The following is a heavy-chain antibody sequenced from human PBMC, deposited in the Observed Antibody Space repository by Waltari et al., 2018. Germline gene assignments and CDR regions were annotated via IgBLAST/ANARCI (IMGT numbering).Heavy chain of an antibody. CDR2: ISDTGDT. Sequence: HVLLHEPAPGLVKPSETLSLPCSVSGGFIMSYHWRWIRQPPGKGLEWSGSISDTGDTNLKPSRHSRVTRSVDTSKNQFSLKLSSLAPGDTAAYYCTRGGGYSGFPLWGQGALVTVPS. J-gene: IGHJ4*02. V-gene: IGHV4-59*01. CDR1: GGFIMSYH. D-gene: IGHD5-12*01. CDR3: TRGGGYSGFPL.